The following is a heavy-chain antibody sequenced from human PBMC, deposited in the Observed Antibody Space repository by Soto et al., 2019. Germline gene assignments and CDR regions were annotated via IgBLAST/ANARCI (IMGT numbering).Heavy chain of an antibody. CDR2: IIPIFGTA. Sequence: QVQLVQSGAEVKKPGSSVKVSCKASGGTFGSYAISWVRQPPGQGLEWMGGIIPIFGTANYAQKFQGRVTITADESTSTAYMELSSLRSEDTAVYYCARGDYGSGSYYGDAFDIWGQGTMVTVSS. CDR1: GGTFGSYA. CDR3: ARGDYGSGSYYGDAFDI. V-gene: IGHV1-69*01. D-gene: IGHD3-10*01. J-gene: IGHJ3*02.